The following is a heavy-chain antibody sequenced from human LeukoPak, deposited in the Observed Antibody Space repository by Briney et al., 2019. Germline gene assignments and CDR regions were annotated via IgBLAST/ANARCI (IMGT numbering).Heavy chain of an antibody. Sequence: SGPTLVKHTQTLTLTCTFSGFSLSTSGVGVGWIRQPPGKALEWLALIYWDDDKRYSASLKSRLTITKDTSKNQVVLTMTNMDPVDTATYYCAHLGIAVAGFDYWGQGTLVTVSS. J-gene: IGHJ4*02. CDR1: GFSLSTSGVG. CDR3: AHLGIAVAGFDY. V-gene: IGHV2-5*02. CDR2: IYWDDDK. D-gene: IGHD6-19*01.